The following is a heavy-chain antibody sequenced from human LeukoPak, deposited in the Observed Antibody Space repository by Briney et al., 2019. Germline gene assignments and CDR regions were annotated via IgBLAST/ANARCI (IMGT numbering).Heavy chain of an antibody. CDR1: GGSISSGGYY. CDR2: IYYSGST. V-gene: IGHV4-31*03. D-gene: IGHD3-16*02. J-gene: IGHJ3*02. Sequence: SQTLSLTCTVSGGSISSGGYYWSWIRQHPGKGLEWIGYIYYSGSTYYNPSLKRRVTISVDTSKNQFSLKLSSVTAADTAVYYCARGRELYDYVWGSYRYSPLDAFDIWGQGTMVTVSS. CDR3: ARGRELYDYVWGSYRYSPLDAFDI.